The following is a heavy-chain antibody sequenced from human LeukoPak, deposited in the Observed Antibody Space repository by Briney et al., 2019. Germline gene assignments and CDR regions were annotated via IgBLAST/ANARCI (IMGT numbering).Heavy chain of an antibody. J-gene: IGHJ4*02. CDR3: ARDSSGYQ. V-gene: IGHV3-21*01. D-gene: IGHD3-22*01. CDR2: LTASGANT. Sequence: GGSLRLSCAASGFNFSKYIMTWVRQAPGKGLEWVSSLTASGANTYYADSVKGRFTISRDNAKNSLYLQMNSLRAEDTAVYYCARDSSGYQWGQGTLVTVSS. CDR1: GFNFSKYI.